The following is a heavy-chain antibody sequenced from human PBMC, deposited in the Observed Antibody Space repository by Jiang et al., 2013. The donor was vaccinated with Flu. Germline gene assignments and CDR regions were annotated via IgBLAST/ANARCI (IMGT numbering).Heavy chain of an antibody. J-gene: IGHJ6*02. D-gene: IGHD6-13*01. CDR3: ARGGFRGSLPIYGMDV. Sequence: TLSLTCAVYGGSFSGYYWSWIRQPPGKGLEWIGEINHSGSTNYNPSLKSRVTISVDTSKNQFSLKLSSVTAADTAVYYCARGGFRGSLPIYGMDVWGQGTTVTVSS. CDR1: GGSFSGYY. CDR2: INHSGST. V-gene: IGHV4-34*01.